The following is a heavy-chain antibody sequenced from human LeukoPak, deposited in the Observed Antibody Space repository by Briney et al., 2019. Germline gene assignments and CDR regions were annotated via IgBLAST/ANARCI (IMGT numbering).Heavy chain of an antibody. V-gene: IGHV3-66*01. J-gene: IGHJ4*02. Sequence: GGSLRLSCAASGFTFSSYWMSWVRQAPGRGLEWVSVIYSGGSTYYADSVKGRFTISRDNSKNTLYLQMNSLRAEDTAVYYCAREMEWELGGGFDYWGQGTLVTVSS. CDR2: IYSGGST. D-gene: IGHD1-26*01. CDR3: AREMEWELGGGFDY. CDR1: GFTFSSYW.